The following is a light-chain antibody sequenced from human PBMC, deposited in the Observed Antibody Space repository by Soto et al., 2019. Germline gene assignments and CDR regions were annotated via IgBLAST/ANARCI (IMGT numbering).Light chain of an antibody. J-gene: IGKJ1*01. V-gene: IGKV1-17*01. CDR3: QQYNTYSWT. Sequence: DVQMTQSPSSLSASVGDRVTITCRASQGIRNDLGWYQQISGRAPNLLIYDASSLQSGVPSRFSGSGSGTEFTLTISSLQPDDFATYYCQQYNTYSWTFGQGTKVDIK. CDR2: DAS. CDR1: QGIRND.